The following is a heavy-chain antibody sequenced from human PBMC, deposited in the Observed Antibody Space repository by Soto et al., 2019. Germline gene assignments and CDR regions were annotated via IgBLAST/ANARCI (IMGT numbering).Heavy chain of an antibody. CDR3: AKAGCSDANCHFWALES. J-gene: IGHJ4*02. D-gene: IGHD6-19*01. CDR1: GYTFTTND. V-gene: IGHV1-8*02. Sequence: QVHLVQSGAEVRKPGASVKVSCKAFGYTFTTNDINWVRQAPGQGLEWLGWMDPNSGVAGYAQKFQGRVIMTRDTSTSTAHMELSGLTSEDTAVYYCAKAGCSDANCHFWALESWGQGTLVSVSS. CDR2: MDPNSGVA.